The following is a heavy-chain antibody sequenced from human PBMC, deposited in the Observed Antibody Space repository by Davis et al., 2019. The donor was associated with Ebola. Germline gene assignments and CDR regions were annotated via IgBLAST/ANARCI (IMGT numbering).Heavy chain of an antibody. CDR1: GFTFSNYW. V-gene: IGHV3-7*01. D-gene: IGHD4-17*01. CDR3: TRSRDFGDYCGF. J-gene: IGHJ4*02. CDR2: IKQDGNEK. Sequence: GESLKISCAASGFTFSNYWMSWVRQAPGKGLEWVANIKQDGNEKYYVDSVKGRFTISRDNAKNSLYLQMNSLRADDTAVYYCTRSRDFGDYCGFWGQGTLVTVSS.